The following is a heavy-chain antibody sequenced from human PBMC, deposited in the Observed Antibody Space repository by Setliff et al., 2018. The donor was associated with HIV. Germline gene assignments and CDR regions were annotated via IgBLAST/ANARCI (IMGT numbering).Heavy chain of an antibody. CDR3: ARDLPLPGIAVAASMGRDYYYSMDV. CDR1: GYNVTVSA. CDR2: INTKTGNP. Sequence: ASVKVSCKASGYNVTVSAINRVRQAPGQALEWLGWINTKTGNPTYAQGLTGRFVFSLDTSVNTAYLQVSSLETEDTAVYYCARDLPLPGIAVAASMGRDYYYSMDVWGQGTTVTVSS. V-gene: IGHV7-4-1*02. D-gene: IGHD6-19*01. J-gene: IGHJ6*02.